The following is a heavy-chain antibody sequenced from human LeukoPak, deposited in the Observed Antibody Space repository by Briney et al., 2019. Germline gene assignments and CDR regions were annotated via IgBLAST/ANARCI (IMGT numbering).Heavy chain of an antibody. J-gene: IGHJ5*01. Sequence: GGSLRLSCAASGFTFSSYAMSWVRQAPGKGLEWVSAISGSGGSTYYADSVKGRFTISRDNSKNTLYLQMNSLRAEDTAVYYCARSHSYIQLWYGWFDSWGQGTLVTVSS. CDR1: GFTFSSYA. D-gene: IGHD5-18*01. CDR2: ISGSGGST. CDR3: ARSHSYIQLWYGWFDS. V-gene: IGHV3-23*01.